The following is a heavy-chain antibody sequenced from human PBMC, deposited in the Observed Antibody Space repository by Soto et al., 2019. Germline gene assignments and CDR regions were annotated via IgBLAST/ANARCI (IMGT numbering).Heavy chain of an antibody. D-gene: IGHD1-20*01. CDR3: ATSQKGYNWNYFDH. CDR2: VFSTGFT. CDR1: GASISGSYYY. Sequence: SETLSLTCAVSGASISGSYYYWAWLRQSPGKGPEWIGSVFSTGFTSYNPSLESRVSVSVDTSKSQFSLKLSAVTAADTAVYYCATSQKGYNWNYFDHWGQGALVTVSS. J-gene: IGHJ4*02. V-gene: IGHV4-39*01.